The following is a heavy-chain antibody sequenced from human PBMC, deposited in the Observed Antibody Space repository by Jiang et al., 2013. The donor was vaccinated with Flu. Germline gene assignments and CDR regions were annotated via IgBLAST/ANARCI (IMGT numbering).Heavy chain of an antibody. V-gene: IGHV4-30-2*05. CDR2: GST. CDR3: ARVDYGDNYYYYGMDV. D-gene: IGHD4-17*01. Sequence: GSTYYNPSLKSRVTISVDTSKNQFSLKLSSVTAADTAVYYCARVDYGDNYYYYGMDVWGQGTTVTVSS. J-gene: IGHJ6*02.